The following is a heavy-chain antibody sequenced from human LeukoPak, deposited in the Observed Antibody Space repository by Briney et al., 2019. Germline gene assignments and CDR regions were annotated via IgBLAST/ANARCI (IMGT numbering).Heavy chain of an antibody. Sequence: ASETLSLTCTVSGGSISSYYWSWIRRPPGKGLEWIAYIYYSGITNYNPSLKSRVSISVDTSKNLFSLSLSSVAAADTAVYYCARHAVYSGGYSFWFDPWGLGTLVTVSS. CDR1: GGSISSYY. V-gene: IGHV4-59*08. CDR3: ARHAVYSGGYSFWFDP. CDR2: IYYSGIT. D-gene: IGHD1-26*01. J-gene: IGHJ5*02.